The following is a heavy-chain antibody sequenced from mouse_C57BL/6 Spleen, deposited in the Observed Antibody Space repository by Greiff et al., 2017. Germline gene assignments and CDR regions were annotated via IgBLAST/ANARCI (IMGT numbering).Heavy chain of an antibody. CDR3: AGAAQARGY. D-gene: IGHD3-2*02. J-gene: IGHJ2*01. CDR2: IYPGSGST. V-gene: IGHV1-55*01. CDR1: GYTFSSYW. Sequence: QVQLQQPGAELVKPGASVKMSCKASGYTFSSYWITWVKQRPGQGLEWIGDIYPGSGSTNYNEKFKSKATLTVDASSSPAYMQLCSLSSGDSAVYYCAGAAQARGYGDQGTTLTVSS.